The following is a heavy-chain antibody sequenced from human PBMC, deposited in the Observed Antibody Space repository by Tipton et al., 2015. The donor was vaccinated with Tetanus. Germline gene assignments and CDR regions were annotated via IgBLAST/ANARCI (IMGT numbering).Heavy chain of an antibody. V-gene: IGHV3-53*01. CDR2: IYSGGST. D-gene: IGHD3-3*01. Sequence: SLRLSCAASGFTVSSNYMSWVRQAPGKGLEWVSVIYSGGSTYYADSVKGRFTISRDNSKNTLYLQMNSLRAEDTAVYYCAKRSDYDFWSGTRYFDLWGQGTLVTVSS. CDR3: AKRSDYDFWSGTRYFDL. CDR1: GFTVSSNY. J-gene: IGHJ5*02.